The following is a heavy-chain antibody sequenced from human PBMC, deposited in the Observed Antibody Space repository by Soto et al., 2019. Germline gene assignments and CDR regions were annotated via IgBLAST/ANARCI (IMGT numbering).Heavy chain of an antibody. CDR2: IYYIGNT. V-gene: IGHV4-39*01. CDR3: ARGTDIAISPAKGAFDY. CDR1: NGSISSRSSY. D-gene: IGHD3-9*01. J-gene: IGHJ4*02. Sequence: TSETLSLTCIFSNGSISSRSSYWGWIRQTPGKGLEWIGSIYYIGNTYYNPSLKSRVTISIDTSKTQFSLKMNSVTAADTAVYFCARGTDIAISPAKGAFDYWGPGVLVTVSS.